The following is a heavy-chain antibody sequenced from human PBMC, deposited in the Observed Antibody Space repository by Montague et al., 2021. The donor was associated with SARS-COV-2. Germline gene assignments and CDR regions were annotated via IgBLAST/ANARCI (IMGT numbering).Heavy chain of an antibody. CDR2: IYYSGST. J-gene: IGHJ4*02. V-gene: IGHV4-39*01. Sequence: SETLSLTCTVSGGSISSNTYYWGWLRPPPGKGLEWIGCIYYSGSTYYNPSLKSRVTISVDTSKNQFSLKLSSVTAADTAVYYCARHGWGWLRLLRPFDYWGQGSLV. D-gene: IGHD5-12*01. CDR3: ARHGWGWLRLLRPFDY. CDR1: GGSISSNTYY.